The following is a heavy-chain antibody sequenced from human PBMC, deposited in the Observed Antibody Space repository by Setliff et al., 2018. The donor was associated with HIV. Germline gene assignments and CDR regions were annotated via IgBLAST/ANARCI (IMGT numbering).Heavy chain of an antibody. CDR2: ISYDGSNK. Sequence: GGSLRLSCAASGFTFSSSAMHWVRKAPGKGLERVAVISYDGSNKYYADSVKGRFTISRYNSKNKLYLQMNSLRAEDTAVYYCARESAGAAAGVSWFDPWGQGNRFTGAS. CDR3: ARESAGAAAGVSWFDP. CDR1: GFTFSSSA. D-gene: IGHD6-13*01. V-gene: IGHV3-30-3*01. J-gene: IGHJ5*02.